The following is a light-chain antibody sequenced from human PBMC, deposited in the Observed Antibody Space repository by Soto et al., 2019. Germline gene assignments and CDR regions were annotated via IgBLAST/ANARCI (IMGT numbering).Light chain of an antibody. J-gene: IGKJ2*01. CDR1: QSVTSSY. CDR2: GAS. CDR3: QQYGSSPYT. V-gene: IGKV3-20*01. Sequence: EIVLTQSPGTLPLSPGERATLSCRASQSVTSSYLAWYQQKPGQAPRLLIYGASTRATGVPDRFSGSGSGTDFTLTISRVEPEEFAVYYCQQYGSSPYTFGQGTKLEIK.